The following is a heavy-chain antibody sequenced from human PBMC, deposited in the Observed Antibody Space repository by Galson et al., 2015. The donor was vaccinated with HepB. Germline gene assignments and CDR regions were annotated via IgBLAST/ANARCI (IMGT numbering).Heavy chain of an antibody. Sequence: SLRLSCAASGFTFSNVWMSWVRQAPGKGLEWVGRIKSKTDGGTTDYAAHVKGRFTISRDDSKNTLYLQMNSLKTEDTAVYYCTTDPLSSRDYYYYGMDVWGQGTTVTVSS. D-gene: IGHD2-2*01. CDR3: TTDPLSSRDYYYYGMDV. CDR1: GFTFSNVW. CDR2: IKSKTDGGTT. V-gene: IGHV3-15*01. J-gene: IGHJ6*02.